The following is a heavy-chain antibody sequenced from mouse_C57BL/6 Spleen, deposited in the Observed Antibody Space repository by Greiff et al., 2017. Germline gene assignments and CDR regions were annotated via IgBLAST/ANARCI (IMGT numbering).Heavy chain of an antibody. V-gene: IGHV1-26*01. CDR2: INPNNGGT. CDR3: ARSGCGRGYGYFDV. J-gene: IGHJ1*03. D-gene: IGHD1-1*01. Sequence: EVQLKQSGPELVKPGASVKISCKASGYTFNDYYMNWVKQSHGKSLEWIGDINPNNGGTSYTQKFKGKATLTVDTSSSTAYMELRSLTSVDSAVYYCARSGCGRGYGYFDVWGTGTTVTVSS. CDR1: GYTFNDYY.